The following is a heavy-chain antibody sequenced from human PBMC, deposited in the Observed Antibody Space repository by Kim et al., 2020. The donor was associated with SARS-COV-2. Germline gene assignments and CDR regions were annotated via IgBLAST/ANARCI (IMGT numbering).Heavy chain of an antibody. CDR3: TTDGRNYDYYYGMDV. Sequence: GGSLRLSCAASGFTFSNAWMSWVRQAPGKGLEWVGRIKSKTDGGTTDYAAPVKGRFTISRDDSKNTLYLQMNSLKTEDTAVYYCTTDGRNYDYYYGMDVWGQETTVTVSS. D-gene: IGHD1-1*01. CDR2: IKSKTDGGTT. V-gene: IGHV3-15*01. CDR1: GFTFSNAW. J-gene: IGHJ6*02.